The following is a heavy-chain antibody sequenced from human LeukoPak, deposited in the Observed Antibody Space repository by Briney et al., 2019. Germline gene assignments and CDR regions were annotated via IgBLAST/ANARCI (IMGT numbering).Heavy chain of an antibody. Sequence: PGRSLRLACLASGFTFRHYGMDWVRQAPGEWLEWVSAIMFGGRFTYYAGSAKSRFTMSRDNSTNTLYLEMNSLRAEDTAVYYCEKITEYCRGGSCYTGDYWGQGTLVTVSS. J-gene: IGHJ4*02. CDR3: EKITEYCRGGSCYTGDY. V-gene: IGHV3-23*01. D-gene: IGHD2-15*01. CDR2: IMFGGRFT. CDR1: GFTFRHYG.